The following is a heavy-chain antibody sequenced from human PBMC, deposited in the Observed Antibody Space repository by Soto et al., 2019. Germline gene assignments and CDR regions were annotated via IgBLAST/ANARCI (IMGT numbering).Heavy chain of an antibody. Sequence: EVQLVESGGDLVQPGGSLKLSCAASGFSISGSAIHWVRQASGKGLEWVARIRDKTNGYATGYAASVQGRFTISRDDSKNTAFLQMNSPNTEDKAVYYCTRLDAPGDPAFDIWGQGSKVTFSS. CDR2: IRDKTNGYAT. CDR3: TRLDAPGDPAFDI. V-gene: IGHV3-73*01. J-gene: IGHJ3*02. CDR1: GFSISGSA. D-gene: IGHD2-2*03.